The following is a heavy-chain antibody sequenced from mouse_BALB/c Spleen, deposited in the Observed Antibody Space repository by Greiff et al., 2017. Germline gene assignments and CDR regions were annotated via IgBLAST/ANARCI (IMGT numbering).Heavy chain of an antibody. CDR3: ARIGTTYYYAMDY. CDR1: GFTFSDYY. J-gene: IGHJ4*01. Sequence: EVMLVESGGGLVKPGGSLKLSCAASGFTFSDYYMYWVRQTPEKRLEWVATISDGGSYTYYPDSVKGRFTISRDNAKNNLYLQMSSLKSEDTAMYYCARIGTTYYYAMDYWGQGTSVTVSS. CDR2: ISDGGSYT. D-gene: IGHD2-14*01. V-gene: IGHV5-4*02.